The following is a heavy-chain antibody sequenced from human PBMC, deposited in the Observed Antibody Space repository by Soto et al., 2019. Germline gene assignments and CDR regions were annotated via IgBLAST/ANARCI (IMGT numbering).Heavy chain of an antibody. Sequence: GGSLRLSCAASGFTFSSYGMHWVRQAPGKGLEWVAVIWYDGSNKYYADSVKGRFTISRDNSKNTLYLQMNSLRAEDTAVYYCAREKEIAARFYYYYGMDVWGQGTTVTVSS. J-gene: IGHJ6*02. CDR2: IWYDGSNK. CDR3: AREKEIAARFYYYYGMDV. CDR1: GFTFSSYG. V-gene: IGHV3-33*01. D-gene: IGHD6-6*01.